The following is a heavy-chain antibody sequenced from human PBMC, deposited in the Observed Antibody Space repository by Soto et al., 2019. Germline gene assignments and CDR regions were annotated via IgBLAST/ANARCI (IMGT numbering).Heavy chain of an antibody. V-gene: IGHV3-53*01. CDR3: ARGKGIGWYESSDY. CDR2: IYRDGST. D-gene: IGHD6-19*01. J-gene: IGHJ4*02. CDR1: GFTVSISY. Sequence: EVQLVESGGGLIQPGESLRLSCAASGFTVSISYMSWVRQAPGKGLEWVSTIYRDGSTYYADSVEGAFTISRDNSKNTLYLQMNSLRAEDTATYYCARGKGIGWYESSDYWGQGTLVTVSS.